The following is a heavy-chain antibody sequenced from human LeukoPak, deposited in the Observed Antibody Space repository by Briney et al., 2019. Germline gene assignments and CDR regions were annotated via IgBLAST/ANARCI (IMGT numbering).Heavy chain of an antibody. D-gene: IGHD3-3*01. Sequence: PGGSLRLSCAASGFTFSSYSMNWVRQAPGKGLEWVSSISSSSSYIYYADSVKGRFTISRDNAKNSLYLQMNSLRAEDTAVYYCARDPRMERFGDVWGQGTTVTVSS. CDR1: GFTFSSYS. V-gene: IGHV3-21*01. CDR2: ISSSSSYI. CDR3: ARDPRMERFGDV. J-gene: IGHJ6*02.